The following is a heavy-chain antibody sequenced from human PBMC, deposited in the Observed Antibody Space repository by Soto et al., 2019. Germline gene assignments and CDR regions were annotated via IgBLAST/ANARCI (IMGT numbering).Heavy chain of an antibody. D-gene: IGHD3-9*01. J-gene: IGHJ4*02. CDR2: IYWDDSK. CDR1: GFALSTSGVG. V-gene: IGHV2-5*02. CDR3: ARKGPEDWPLDY. Sequence: QITLKESGPTLVRPTQTLTLTCAFSGFALSTSGVGVGWIRQPPGKALEWLAVIYWDDSKHYSPSLRSRPTITTDTSKNQVVLTMTNMDPMDTGTYYCARKGPEDWPLDYWGQGTLVTVSS.